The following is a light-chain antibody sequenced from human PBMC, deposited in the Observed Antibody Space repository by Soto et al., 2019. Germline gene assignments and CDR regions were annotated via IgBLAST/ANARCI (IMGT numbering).Light chain of an antibody. CDR2: STD. J-gene: IGLJ2*01. Sequence: QAVVTQEPSLTVSPGGTVTLTCASSTGAVTSGHYANWLQQKPGQAPRALIYSTDTKHSWTPARFSGSLLGGKAALTLSGVRPEDEADYYFLLYYGGAVIFGGGTKLTVL. CDR1: TGAVTSGHY. CDR3: LLYYGGAVI. V-gene: IGLV7-43*01.